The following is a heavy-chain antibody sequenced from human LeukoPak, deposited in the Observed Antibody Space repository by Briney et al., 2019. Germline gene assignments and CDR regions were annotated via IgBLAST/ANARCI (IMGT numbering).Heavy chain of an antibody. J-gene: IGHJ5*02. Sequence: SETLSLTCTVSGGSISSGGYYWSWIRQHPGKGLEWIGYIYYSGSTYYNPSLKSRVAISVDTSKNQFSLKLSSVTAADTAVYYCARERVTMVRGITMNWFDPWGQGTLVTVSS. CDR2: IYYSGST. CDR3: ARERVTMVRGITMNWFDP. D-gene: IGHD3-10*01. CDR1: GGSISSGGYY. V-gene: IGHV4-31*03.